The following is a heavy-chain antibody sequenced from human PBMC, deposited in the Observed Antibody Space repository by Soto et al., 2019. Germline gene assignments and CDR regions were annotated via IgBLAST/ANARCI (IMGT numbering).Heavy chain of an antibody. J-gene: IGHJ6*02. V-gene: IGHV3-33*01. CDR2: IWYDGSNK. CDR1: GFTFSSYG. D-gene: IGHD1-26*01. CDR3: ARDYLVSYDYYYYGMDV. Sequence: PGGSLRLSCAASGFTFSSYGMHWVRQAPGKGLEWVAVIWYDGSNKYYADSVKGRFTISRDNSKNTLYLQMNSLRAEDTAVYYCARDYLVSYDYYYYGMDVWGQGTTVTVSS.